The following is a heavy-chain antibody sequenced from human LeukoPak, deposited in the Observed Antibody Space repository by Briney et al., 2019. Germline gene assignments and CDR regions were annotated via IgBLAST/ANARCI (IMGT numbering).Heavy chain of an antibody. CDR1: GGSISSYY. CDR2: IYYSGST. Sequence: SETLSLTCTVSGGSISSYYWSWIRQPPGKGLEWIGYIYYSGSTNYNLSLKSRVTISVDTSKNQFSLKLSSVTAADTAVYYCARVSRARTPDSWGQGTLVTVSS. V-gene: IGHV4-59*01. D-gene: IGHD3-10*01. J-gene: IGHJ5*01. CDR3: ARVSRARTPDS.